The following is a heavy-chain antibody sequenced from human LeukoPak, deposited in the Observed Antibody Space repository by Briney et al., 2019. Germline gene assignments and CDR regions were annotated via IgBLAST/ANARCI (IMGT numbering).Heavy chain of an antibody. CDR1: GFNFDEYG. CDR3: SGGSRFVDY. J-gene: IGHJ4*02. V-gene: IGHV3-20*04. Sequence: GGSLRLSCAASGFNFDEYGMSWVRQAPGKGLEWVSGISLNGGSTGYADSMKGRFTISRDNAKNSLYLQMNSLRAEDTAVYYCSGGSRFVDYWGQGTLVTVSS. D-gene: IGHD3-16*01. CDR2: ISLNGGST.